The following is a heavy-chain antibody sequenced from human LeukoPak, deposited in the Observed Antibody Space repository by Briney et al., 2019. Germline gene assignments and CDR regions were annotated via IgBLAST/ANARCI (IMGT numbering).Heavy chain of an antibody. CDR1: GFTFSSYG. CDR3: ARNIVDYDFWSGYYYYYYGMDV. D-gene: IGHD3-3*01. CDR2: ISSSSSYI. Sequence: GGSLRLSCAASGFTFSSYGMHWVRQAPGKGLEWVSSISSSSSYIYYADSVKGRFTISRDNAKNSLYLQMNSLRAEDTAVYYCARNIVDYDFWSGYYYYYYGMDVWGQGTTVTVSS. J-gene: IGHJ6*02. V-gene: IGHV3-21*01.